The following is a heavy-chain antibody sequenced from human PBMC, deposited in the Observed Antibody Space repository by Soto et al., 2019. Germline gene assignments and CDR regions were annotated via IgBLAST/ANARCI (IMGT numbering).Heavy chain of an antibody. Sequence: SETLSLTCTVSGGSISSSSYYWGWIRQPPGKGLEWIGSIYYSGSTYYNPSLKSRVTISVDTSKNQFSLKLSSVTAADTAVYYCARHAREWELPGWFDPWGQGTLVTVSS. V-gene: IGHV4-39*01. J-gene: IGHJ5*02. CDR2: IYYSGST. CDR1: GGSISSSSYY. CDR3: ARHAREWELPGWFDP. D-gene: IGHD1-26*01.